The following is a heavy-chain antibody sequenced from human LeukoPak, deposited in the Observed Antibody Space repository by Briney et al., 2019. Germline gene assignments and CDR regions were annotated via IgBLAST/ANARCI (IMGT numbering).Heavy chain of an antibody. J-gene: IGHJ6*03. V-gene: IGHV3-48*03. Sequence: GGSLRLSCAASGFNFNSYEMNWVRQAPGKGLEWVAYIGSSGDIIYYAGSVKGRFTISRDNAKNSLYLQMNSLRAEDTAVYYCARSRRIVPAVKDYYYYMDVWGKGTTVTISS. CDR1: GFNFNSYE. CDR2: IGSSGDII. D-gene: IGHD2-2*01. CDR3: ARSRRIVPAVKDYYYYMDV.